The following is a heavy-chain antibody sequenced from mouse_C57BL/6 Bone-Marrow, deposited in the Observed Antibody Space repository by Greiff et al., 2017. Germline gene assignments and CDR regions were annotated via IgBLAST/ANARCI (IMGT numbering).Heavy chain of an antibody. D-gene: IGHD3-2*02. V-gene: IGHV1-69*01. J-gene: IGHJ2*01. CDR3: AREIRPHYFDD. CDR2: IDPSDSYI. Sequence: QVQLKQPGAELVMPGASLKLSCKASGYTFTSYWMHWVKQRPGQGLEWIGEIDPSDSYINYNQTFKGKFTLTVDKSSSTAYMQLSSLTSEDSAVYYCAREIRPHYFDDGGTGTTRTVSS. CDR1: GYTFTSYW.